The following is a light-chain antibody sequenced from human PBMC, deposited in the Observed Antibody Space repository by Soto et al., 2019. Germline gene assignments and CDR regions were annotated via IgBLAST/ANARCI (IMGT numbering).Light chain of an antibody. J-gene: IGKJ3*01. Sequence: IQLTQSPSSLSASVGDRVTITCRASQGISSFLAWYQQKPGKAPKLLIYGASTLQSGVPSRFSGSGSGTDFPLTIGRLQHEDFATYYCQHLNSFPIPFGPGTKVDIK. CDR2: GAS. CDR1: QGISSF. CDR3: QHLNSFPIP. V-gene: IGKV1-9*01.